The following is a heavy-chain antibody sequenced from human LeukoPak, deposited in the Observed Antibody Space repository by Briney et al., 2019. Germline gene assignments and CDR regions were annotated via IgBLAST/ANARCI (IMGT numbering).Heavy chain of an antibody. CDR3: ARDVPAYYYDSSGYTDAFDI. CDR1: GLTFSSYW. J-gene: IGHJ3*02. V-gene: IGHV3-33*08. D-gene: IGHD3-22*01. CDR2: IWYDGSNK. Sequence: PGGSLRLSCAASGLTFSSYWMHWVRQAPGKGLEWVAVIWYDGSNKYYADSVKGRFTISRDNSKNTLYLQMNSLRAEDTAVYYCARDVPAYYYDSSGYTDAFDIWGQGTMVTVSS.